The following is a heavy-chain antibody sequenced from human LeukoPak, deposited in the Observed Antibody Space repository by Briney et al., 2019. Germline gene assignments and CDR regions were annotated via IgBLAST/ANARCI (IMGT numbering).Heavy chain of an antibody. J-gene: IGHJ4*02. Sequence: GGSLRLSCEGSGFSFSSYWMTWVRQPPGKGPEWVANIRQDESERYSADSVKGRFTISRDNAKKSLYLQMNSLRAEDTAVYYCARMGYSSGWLGWGQGTLVTVSS. V-gene: IGHV3-7*01. CDR2: IRQDESER. D-gene: IGHD6-19*01. CDR1: GFSFSSYW. CDR3: ARMGYSSGWLG.